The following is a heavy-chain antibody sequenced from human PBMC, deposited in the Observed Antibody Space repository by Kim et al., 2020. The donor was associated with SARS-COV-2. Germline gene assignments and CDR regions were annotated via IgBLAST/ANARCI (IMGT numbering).Heavy chain of an antibody. J-gene: IGHJ6*02. CDR1: GYTFTSYA. CDR2: INAGNGNT. V-gene: IGHV1-3*01. D-gene: IGHD1-26*01. Sequence: ASVKVSCKASGYTFTSYAMHWVRQAPGQRLEWMGWINAGNGNTKYSQKFQGRVTITRDTSASTAYMELSSLRSEDTAVYYCVREKVRVWAHYGMDVWGQGTTVTVSS. CDR3: VREKVRVWAHYGMDV.